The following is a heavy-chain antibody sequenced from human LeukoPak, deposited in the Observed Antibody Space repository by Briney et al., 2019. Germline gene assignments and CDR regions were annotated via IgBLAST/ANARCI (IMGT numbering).Heavy chain of an antibody. Sequence: GGSLRLSCAASGFTFSSYGMHWVRQAPGKGLEWVAVIWYDGSNKYYADSVKGRFTISRDNAKNSLYLQMNSLRAEDTALYYCARDYGGNPDYDYWGQGTLVTVSS. CDR1: GFTFSSYG. J-gene: IGHJ4*02. CDR2: IWYDGSNK. D-gene: IGHD4-23*01. CDR3: ARDYGGNPDYDY. V-gene: IGHV3-33*01.